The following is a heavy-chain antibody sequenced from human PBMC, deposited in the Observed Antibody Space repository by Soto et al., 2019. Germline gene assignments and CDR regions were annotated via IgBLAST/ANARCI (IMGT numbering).Heavy chain of an antibody. CDR3: ARDCSSTSCYACYYYYGMDV. CDR1: GGTFSSYA. D-gene: IGHD2-2*01. V-gene: IGHV1-18*01. J-gene: IGHJ6*04. Sequence: GASVKVSCKASGGTFSSYAISWVRQAPGQGLEWMGWISAYNGNTNYAQKLQGRVTMTTDTSTSTAYMELRSLRSDDTAVYYCARDCSSTSCYACYYYYGMDVWGKGTTVTVST. CDR2: ISAYNGNT.